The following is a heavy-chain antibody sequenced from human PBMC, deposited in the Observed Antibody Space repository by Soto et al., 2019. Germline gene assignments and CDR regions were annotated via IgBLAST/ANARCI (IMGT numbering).Heavy chain of an antibody. CDR3: ARTVLGPDLLADSFVDYYYYMDV. V-gene: IGHV4-59*08. CDR1: GGSISKFY. CDR2: VYYTGST. Sequence: SETRSLTCTVCGGSISKFYWSWIRQPPGKGLEWIGYVYYTGSTSYNPSLKRRVTFSADSSRGQFSLRLNSVTAADTAVYYCARTVLGPDLLADSFVDYYYYMDVWGQGTTVTVSS. D-gene: IGHD3-9*01. J-gene: IGHJ6*03.